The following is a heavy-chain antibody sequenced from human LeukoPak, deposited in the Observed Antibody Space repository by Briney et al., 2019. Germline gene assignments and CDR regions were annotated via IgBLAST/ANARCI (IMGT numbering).Heavy chain of an antibody. CDR1: GGSISSYY. CDR3: VRSGYSYGTGYYFDY. Sequence: PSETLSLTCTVSGGSISSYYWSWIRQPPGKGLELLGYIYYTGSTNYNPSLKSRVTISVDTPRNQFSLKLSSVTAADTAVYYCVRSGYSYGTGYYFDYWGQGTLVTVSS. CDR2: IYYTGST. V-gene: IGHV4-59*01. D-gene: IGHD5-18*01. J-gene: IGHJ4*02.